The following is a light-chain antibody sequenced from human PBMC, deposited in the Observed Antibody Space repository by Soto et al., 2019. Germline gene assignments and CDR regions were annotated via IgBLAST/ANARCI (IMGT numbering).Light chain of an antibody. CDR3: QQYGSSGT. CDR1: QSVSSSY. Sequence: EILLTQCPGTLSLSPGERATLSCRASQSVSSSYLAWYQQKPGQAPRLLIYGASSRATGIPDRFSGSGSGTEFTLTISRMEPEDFAVYYCQQYGSSGTFGHGTKVDIK. CDR2: GAS. J-gene: IGKJ1*01. V-gene: IGKV3-20*01.